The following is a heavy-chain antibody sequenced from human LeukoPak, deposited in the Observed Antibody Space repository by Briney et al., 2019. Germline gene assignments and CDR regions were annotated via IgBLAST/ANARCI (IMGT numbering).Heavy chain of an antibody. D-gene: IGHD3-22*01. CDR1: GFTFSSYA. CDR3: AKDLYYCDSSGYYPKFDY. J-gene: IGHJ4*02. Sequence: GGSLRLSCAASGFTFSSYAMSWVRQAPGKGLEWVSAISGSGGSTYYADSVKGRFTISRDNSKNTLYLQMNSLRAEDTAVYYCAKDLYYCDSSGYYPKFDYWGQGTLVTVSS. V-gene: IGHV3-23*01. CDR2: ISGSGGST.